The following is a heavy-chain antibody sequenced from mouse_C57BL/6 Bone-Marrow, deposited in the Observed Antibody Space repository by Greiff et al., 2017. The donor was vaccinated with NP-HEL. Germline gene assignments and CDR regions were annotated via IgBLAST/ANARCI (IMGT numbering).Heavy chain of an antibody. Sequence: EVQLVESEGGLVQPGSSMKLSCTASGFTFSDYYMAWVRPVPEKGLEWVANIIYDGSSTYYLDSLKSRFIISRDNAKNLLYLQMSSLKSEDTATYYCAREGGLRRRTYAMDDWGQGTSVTVSS. CDR3: AREGGLRRRTYAMDD. D-gene: IGHD2-4*01. CDR1: GFTFSDYY. V-gene: IGHV5-16*01. J-gene: IGHJ4*01. CDR2: IIYDGSST.